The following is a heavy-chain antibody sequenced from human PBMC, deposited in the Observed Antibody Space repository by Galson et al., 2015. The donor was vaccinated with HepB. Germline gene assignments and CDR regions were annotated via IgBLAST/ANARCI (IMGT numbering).Heavy chain of an antibody. V-gene: IGHV1-3*01. D-gene: IGHD6-6*01. Sequence: SVKVSCKASGYTFTSYAMHWVRQAPGQRLEWMGWINAGNGNTKYSQKFQGRVTITRDTSAGTAYMELSSLRSEDTAVYYCARESIAARPVVYYFDYWGQGTLVTVSS. CDR2: INAGNGNT. CDR1: GYTFTSYA. J-gene: IGHJ4*02. CDR3: ARESIAARPVVYYFDY.